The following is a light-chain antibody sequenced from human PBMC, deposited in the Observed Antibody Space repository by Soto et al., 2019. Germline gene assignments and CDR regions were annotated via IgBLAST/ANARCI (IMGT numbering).Light chain of an antibody. CDR3: KSYTSASTYV. J-gene: IGLJ1*01. CDR2: DVT. V-gene: IGLV2-14*03. CDR1: GSDIGTYNY. Sequence: QSVLTQPASVSGSPGQSITISCTGTGSDIGTYNYVSWYQHHPGKAPKFIIYDVTNRPSGVSDRFSGSKSGNTASLTISGVQAGDEGDYFCKSYTSASTYVFGTGTKVTVL.